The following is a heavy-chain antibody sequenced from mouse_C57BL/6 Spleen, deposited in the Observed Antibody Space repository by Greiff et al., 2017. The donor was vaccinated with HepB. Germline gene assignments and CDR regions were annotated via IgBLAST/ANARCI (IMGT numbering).Heavy chain of an antibody. CDR2: IWGDGST. J-gene: IGHJ3*01. CDR3: STLGGGFAC. D-gene: IGHD4-1*01. V-gene: IGHV2-3*01. CDR1: GFSLTSYG. Sequence: VKLMESGPGLVAPSQSLSITCTVSGFSLTSYGVSWVRQPPGKGLEWLGVIWGDGSTNYHSAIISRLSISKDNSKSQVFLKLNSLQTDDSATYYCSTLGGGFACWGQGTLVTVSA.